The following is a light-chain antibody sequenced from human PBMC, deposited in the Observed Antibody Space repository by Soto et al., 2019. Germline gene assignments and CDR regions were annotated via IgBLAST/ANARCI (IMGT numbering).Light chain of an antibody. CDR2: AAS. V-gene: IGKV1-9*01. CDR1: QAISSY. CDR3: QQLNSFPIT. Sequence: DLPFTHAPSFLSVSAGDRLSITCQASQAISSYLAWYQQKKGRXPKXXIYAASTLQSGVPSRFSGNGSGTEFTIKFTSLQPEDCATYEGQQLNSFPITFGQGTRLEIK. J-gene: IGKJ5*01.